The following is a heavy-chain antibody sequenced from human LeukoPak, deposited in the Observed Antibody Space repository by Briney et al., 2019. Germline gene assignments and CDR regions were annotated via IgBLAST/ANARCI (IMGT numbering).Heavy chain of an antibody. J-gene: IGHJ4*02. CDR2: IYPRDGST. CDR3: ARDQEGFDY. CDR1: GYTLTSNY. V-gene: IGHV1-46*01. Sequence: ASVKVSCKASGYTLTSNYIHWVRQAPGQGLEWMGMIYPRDGSTSYAQKFQGRVTVTRDTSTSTVHMELSGLRSEDTAVYYCARDQEGFDYWGQGTLVTVSS.